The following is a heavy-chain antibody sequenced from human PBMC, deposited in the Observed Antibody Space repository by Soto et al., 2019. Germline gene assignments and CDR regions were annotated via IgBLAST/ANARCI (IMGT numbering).Heavy chain of an antibody. D-gene: IGHD3-22*01. J-gene: IGHJ4*02. CDR3: ARQIYDSDSGPNFQYYFDS. CDR2: RYYSEST. Sequence: NPSETLSLTCTVSGGSITTGGYYWSWIRQLPGKGLEWIGHRYYSESTYYNPSLKSRVSISLDTSKNQFSLKLSFVTAAGTAMYYCARQIYDSDSGPNFQYYFDSWGQGTLVTVSS. CDR1: GGSITTGGYY. V-gene: IGHV4-31*03.